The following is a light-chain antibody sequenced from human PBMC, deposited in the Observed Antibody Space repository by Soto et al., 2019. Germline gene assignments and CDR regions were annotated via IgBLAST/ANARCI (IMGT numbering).Light chain of an antibody. V-gene: IGKV3-20*01. CDR2: GAS. J-gene: IGKJ5*01. Sequence: EIGLTQSPGTLSLSPGERATLSCRASQSVSSSYLAWYQQKPGQAPRLLIYGASSRATGIPDRFSGSGSGTDFTITISRLEPEDFAVYYCQQYGTSPRITFGQGTRLEIK. CDR1: QSVSSSY. CDR3: QQYGTSPRIT.